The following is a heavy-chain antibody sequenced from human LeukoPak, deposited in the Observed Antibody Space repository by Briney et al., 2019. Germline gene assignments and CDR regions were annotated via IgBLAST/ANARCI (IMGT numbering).Heavy chain of an antibody. CDR1: GFTFSNYW. Sequence: GGSLRLSCAASGFTFSNYWMSWVRQTPGKGLEWVANIKEDGSDKYYVDSLKGRFTISRDDAKNSLYLQMNSLRAEDTAVYYCAKDRTRQAYWGQGTLVTVSS. V-gene: IGHV3-7*03. CDR3: AKDRTRQAY. D-gene: IGHD3-3*01. J-gene: IGHJ4*02. CDR2: IKEDGSDK.